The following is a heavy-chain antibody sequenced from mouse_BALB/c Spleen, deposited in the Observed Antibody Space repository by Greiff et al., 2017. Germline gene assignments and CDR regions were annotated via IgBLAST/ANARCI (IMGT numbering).Heavy chain of an antibody. V-gene: IGHV5-4*02. D-gene: IGHD3-3*01. CDR1: GFTFSDYY. J-gene: IGHJ2*01. CDR3: ARDGGWDFDY. Sequence: EVQLVESGGGLVKPGGSLKLSCAASGFTFSDYYMYWVRQTPEKRLEWVATISDGGSYTSYPDSVKGRFTISRDNAKNNLYLQMSSLKSEDTAMFYCARDGGWDFDYWGQGTTLTVSS. CDR2: ISDGGSYT.